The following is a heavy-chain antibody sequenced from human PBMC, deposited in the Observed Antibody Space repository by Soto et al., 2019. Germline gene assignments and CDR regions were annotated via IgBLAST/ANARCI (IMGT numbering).Heavy chain of an antibody. CDR2: ISSGSSTI. V-gene: IGHV3-48*02. CDR1: GFTFSTYT. J-gene: IGHJ5*02. Sequence: GSLRXSCAASGFTFSTYTMNWVRQAPGKGLEWVSYISSGSSTIHYADSVRGRFTISRDNAKNSLCLQMNSLRDADTAVYYCARGHSSGYHCFDPWGQGTLVTVSS. D-gene: IGHD3-22*01. CDR3: ARGHSSGYHCFDP.